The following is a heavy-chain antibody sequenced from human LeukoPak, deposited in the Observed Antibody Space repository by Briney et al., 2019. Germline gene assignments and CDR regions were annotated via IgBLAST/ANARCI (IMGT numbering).Heavy chain of an antibody. CDR2: IIPIFGTA. J-gene: IGHJ5*02. Sequence: SVKVSCKASGGTFSSYAISWVRQAPGQGLEWMGGIIPIFGTANYAQKFQGRVTITADESTSTAYMELSSLRSEDTAVYYCARDRRCSSTSCYNWFDPWGQGTLVTVSS. CDR3: ARDRRCSSTSCYNWFDP. V-gene: IGHV1-69*13. D-gene: IGHD2-2*01. CDR1: GGTFSSYA.